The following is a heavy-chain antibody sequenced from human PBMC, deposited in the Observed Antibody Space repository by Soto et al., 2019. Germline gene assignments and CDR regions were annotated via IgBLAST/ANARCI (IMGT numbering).Heavy chain of an antibody. J-gene: IGHJ4*02. CDR3: AIRAIAARTEYYFDY. D-gene: IGHD6-6*01. V-gene: IGHV3-23*01. CDR2: ISGSGGST. CDR1: GFTFSSYA. Sequence: WGSLRLSCAASGFTFSSYAMSWVRQAPGKGLEWVSAISGSGGSTYYADSVKGRFTISRDNSKNTLYLQMNSLRAEDTAVYYCAIRAIAARTEYYFDYWGQGTLVTVSS.